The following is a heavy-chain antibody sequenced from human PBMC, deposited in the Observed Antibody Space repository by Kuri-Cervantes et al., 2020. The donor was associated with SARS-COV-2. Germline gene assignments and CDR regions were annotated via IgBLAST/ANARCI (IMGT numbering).Heavy chain of an antibody. V-gene: IGHV5-10-1*01. CDR2: IDPSDSYT. CDR3: ARHRSAVAVTYYYYGMDV. Sequence: KVSCKGSGYSFTSYWISWVRQMPGKGLEWMGRIDPSDSYTNYSPSFQGHVTISADKSISTAYLQWSSLKASDTAMYYCARHRSAVAVTYYYYGMDVWGQGTTVTVSS. CDR1: GYSFTSYW. D-gene: IGHD6-19*01. J-gene: IGHJ6*02.